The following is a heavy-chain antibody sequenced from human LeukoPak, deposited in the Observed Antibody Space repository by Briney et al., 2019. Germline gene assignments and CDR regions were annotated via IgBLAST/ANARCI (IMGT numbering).Heavy chain of an antibody. D-gene: IGHD2-15*01. J-gene: IGHJ6*02. Sequence: ASVKVSCKASGYTFTSYYMHWVRQDPGQGLEWMGIINPSGGSTSYAQKFQGRVTMTRDTSTSTVYMELSSLRSEDTAVYYCARAGCSGGSCRLYYYGMDVWGQGTTVTVSS. CDR2: INPSGGST. CDR3: ARAGCSGGSCRLYYYGMDV. V-gene: IGHV1-46*01. CDR1: GYTFTSYY.